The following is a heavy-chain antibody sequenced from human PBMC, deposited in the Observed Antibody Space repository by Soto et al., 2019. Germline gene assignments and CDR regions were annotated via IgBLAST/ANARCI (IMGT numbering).Heavy chain of an antibody. CDR3: AKDGVRSAAPDYGMDV. CDR2: ISGSGGST. J-gene: IGHJ6*02. V-gene: IGHV3-23*01. D-gene: IGHD6-13*01. CDR1: GFTFSSYA. Sequence: GGSLRLSCAASGFTFSSYAMSWVRQAPGKGLEWVSAISGSGGSTYYADSVKGRFTISRDNSKNTLYLQMNSLRAEDTAVYYCAKDGVRSAAPDYGMDVWGQGTTVTVSS.